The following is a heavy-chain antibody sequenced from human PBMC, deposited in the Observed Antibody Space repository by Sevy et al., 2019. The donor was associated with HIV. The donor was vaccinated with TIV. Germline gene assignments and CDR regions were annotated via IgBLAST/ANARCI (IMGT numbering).Heavy chain of an antibody. CDR2: IIPVFGTT. D-gene: IGHD2-21*01. Sequence: ASVKVSCKASGGTFNSYAFSWVRQAPGQGLEWMGGIIPVFGTTNYAQNFQGRVTITADESGTAYMALSSLSSADTAVYYCVSTPIVVIQGDTDLYFDYWGQGTLVTVSS. CDR1: GGTFNSYA. J-gene: IGHJ4*02. V-gene: IGHV1-69*13. CDR3: VSTPIVVIQGDTDLYFDY.